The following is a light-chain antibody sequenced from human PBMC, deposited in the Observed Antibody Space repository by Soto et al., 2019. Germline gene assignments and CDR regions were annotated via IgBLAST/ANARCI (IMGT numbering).Light chain of an antibody. Sequence: QSVLTQPASVSGSPGQSITISCTGTSSDVGGYNYVSWYQQHPGKAPKLMIYEVSNRPSGVSNRLSGSKSGNTASLTISGLQAEDEADYYCSSYTSSSFYVFGTGTKLTVL. CDR1: SSDVGGYNY. CDR2: EVS. V-gene: IGLV2-14*01. J-gene: IGLJ1*01. CDR3: SSYTSSSFYV.